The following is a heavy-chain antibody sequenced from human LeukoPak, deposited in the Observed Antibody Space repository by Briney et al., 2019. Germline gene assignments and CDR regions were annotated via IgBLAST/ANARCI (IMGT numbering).Heavy chain of an antibody. CDR1: GFTFSSYA. J-gene: IGHJ4*02. Sequence: GGSLRLSCAASGFTFSSYAMSWVRQAPGKGLEWVSAISGSGGSTYYADSVKGRFTISRDNSKNTLYLQMNSLRAEDTAVYYCASSTYITMVRGVIISFDYWGQGTLVTVSS. V-gene: IGHV3-23*01. CDR3: ASSTYITMVRGVIISFDY. D-gene: IGHD3-10*01. CDR2: ISGSGGST.